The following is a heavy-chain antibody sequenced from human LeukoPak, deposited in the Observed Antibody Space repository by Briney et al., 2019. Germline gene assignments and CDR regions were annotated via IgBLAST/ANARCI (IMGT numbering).Heavy chain of an antibody. CDR2: ISSSSSNI. J-gene: IGHJ4*02. V-gene: IGHV3-48*02. CDR3: ARDLVEMATIGY. D-gene: IGHD5-24*01. Sequence: GGSLRLSCAASGFTFSSYSMNWVRQAPGKGLEWVSYISSSSSNIYYADSVKGRFTISRDNAKNSLYMQMNSLRDEDTAVYYCARDLVEMATIGYWGQGTLVTVSS. CDR1: GFTFSSYS.